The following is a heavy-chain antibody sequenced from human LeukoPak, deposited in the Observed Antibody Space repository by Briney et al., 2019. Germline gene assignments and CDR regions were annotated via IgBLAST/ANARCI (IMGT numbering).Heavy chain of an antibody. Sequence: PSQTLSLTCAVSGGSISSGGYSWRWIRQPPGKGLEWIGYIYHSGSTYYNPSLKSRVTISVDRSKNQFSLKLSSVTAADTAVYYCARAPVHKDAFDIWGQGTMVTVSS. V-gene: IGHV4-30-2*01. D-gene: IGHD1-1*01. CDR2: IYHSGST. CDR1: GGSISSGGYS. CDR3: ARAPVHKDAFDI. J-gene: IGHJ3*02.